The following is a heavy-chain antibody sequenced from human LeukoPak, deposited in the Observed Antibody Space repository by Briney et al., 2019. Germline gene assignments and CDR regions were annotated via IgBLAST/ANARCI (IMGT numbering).Heavy chain of an antibody. V-gene: IGHV1-69*13. CDR2: IIPIFGTA. J-gene: IGHJ4*02. CDR1: GGTFSSYA. CDR3: ARGRAMVRGVIRSAFDY. D-gene: IGHD3-10*01. Sequence: ASVKVSCKAPGGTFSSYAISWVRQAPGQGLEWMGGIIPIFGTANYAQKFQGRVTITADESTSTAYMELSSLRSEDTAVYYCARGRAMVRGVIRSAFDYWGQGTLVTVSS.